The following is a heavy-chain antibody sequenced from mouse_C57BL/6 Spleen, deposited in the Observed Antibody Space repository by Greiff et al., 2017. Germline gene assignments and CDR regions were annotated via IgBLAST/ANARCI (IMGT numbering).Heavy chain of an antibody. CDR1: GYTFTSYW. CDR3: ARADYGPDY. D-gene: IGHD1-1*02. V-gene: IGHV1-7*01. CDR2: INPSSGYT. J-gene: IGHJ2*01. Sequence: QVQLQQSGAELANPGASVKLSCKASGYTFTSYWMHWVKQRPGQGLEWIGYINPSSGYTKYNQKFKDKATLPADKSSSTAYMQLSSLTYEDSAVYYCARADYGPDYWGQGTTLTVSS.